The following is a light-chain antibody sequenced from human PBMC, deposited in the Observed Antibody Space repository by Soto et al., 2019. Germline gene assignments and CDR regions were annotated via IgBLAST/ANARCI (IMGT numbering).Light chain of an antibody. CDR3: QTWGTGIGV. CDR2: LNSDGSH. Sequence: QLVLTQSPSASASLGASVKLTCTRSSGHSSYAIAWHQQQPEKGPRYLMKLNSDGSHRKGDGIPYRFSGSSSGAEHYLTISSLQAEDEADYSCQTWGTGIGVFGGGTKLTVL. V-gene: IGLV4-69*01. CDR1: SGHSSYA. J-gene: IGLJ2*01.